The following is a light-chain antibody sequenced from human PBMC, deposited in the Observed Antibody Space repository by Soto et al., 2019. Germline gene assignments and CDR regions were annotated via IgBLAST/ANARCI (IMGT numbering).Light chain of an antibody. V-gene: IGLV3-1*01. Sequence: SYELTQPPSVSVSPGQTATITCSGDRLWDKYACWYLQKPGQSPLLVIYQDDKRPSGIPARFSGSTSGNTATLTISGTQAMDEADYYCQAWDSGNFVVGRGT. CDR1: RLWDKY. J-gene: IGLJ2*01. CDR3: QAWDSGNFV. CDR2: QDD.